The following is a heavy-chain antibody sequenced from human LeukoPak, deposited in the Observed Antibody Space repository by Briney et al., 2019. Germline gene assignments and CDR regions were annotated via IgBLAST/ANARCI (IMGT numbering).Heavy chain of an antibody. Sequence: PSETLSLTCTVSGGSISSYYWSWIRQPPGKGLEWIGYIYYSGSTNYNPSLKSRVTISVDTSKNQFSLKLSSVTAADTPVYYCARTPYSSSWTPLDYWGQGTLVTVSS. J-gene: IGHJ4*02. CDR2: IYYSGST. CDR1: GGSISSYY. D-gene: IGHD6-13*01. CDR3: ARTPYSSSWTPLDY. V-gene: IGHV4-59*01.